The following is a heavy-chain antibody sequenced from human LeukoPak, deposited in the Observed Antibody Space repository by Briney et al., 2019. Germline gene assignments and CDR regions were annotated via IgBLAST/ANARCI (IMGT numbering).Heavy chain of an antibody. V-gene: IGHV3-33*01. CDR3: ARGRSTDYGGTSEDY. CDR2: IWYDGSNK. J-gene: IGHJ4*02. D-gene: IGHD4-17*01. CDR1: GFTFSSYG. Sequence: GGSLRLSCAASGFTFSSYGMHWVRQAPGKGLEWVAVIWYDGSNKYYADSVKGRFTISRDNSKNTLYLQMNSLRAEDTAVYYCARGRSTDYGGTSEDYWGQGTLVTVSS.